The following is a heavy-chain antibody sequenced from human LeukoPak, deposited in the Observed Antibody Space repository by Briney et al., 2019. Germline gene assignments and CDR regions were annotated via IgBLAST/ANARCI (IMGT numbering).Heavy chain of an antibody. Sequence: PGRSLRLSCAASGFTFSGYAMHWVRQAPGKGLEWVAVISYDGSNKYYADSVKGRFTISRDNSKNTLYLQMNSLRAEDTAVYYCARGPEYNWNDAFDYWGQGTLVTVSS. J-gene: IGHJ4*02. CDR1: GFTFSGYA. CDR3: ARGPEYNWNDAFDY. V-gene: IGHV3-30-3*01. D-gene: IGHD1-20*01. CDR2: ISYDGSNK.